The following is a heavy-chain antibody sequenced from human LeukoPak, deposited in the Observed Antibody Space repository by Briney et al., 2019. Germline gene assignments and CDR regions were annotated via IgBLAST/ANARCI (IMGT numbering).Heavy chain of an antibody. CDR2: INTDGSST. CDR3: ARDLGTVTTVWFDP. D-gene: IGHD4-11*01. Sequence: GGSLRLSCAASGFTFSSYWMHWVRQAPGKGLVWASRINTDGSSTSYADSVKGRFTISRDNAKNSLYLHMNSLRAEDTAVYYCARDLGTVTTVWFDPWGQGTLVTVSS. J-gene: IGHJ5*02. CDR1: GFTFSSYW. V-gene: IGHV3-74*01.